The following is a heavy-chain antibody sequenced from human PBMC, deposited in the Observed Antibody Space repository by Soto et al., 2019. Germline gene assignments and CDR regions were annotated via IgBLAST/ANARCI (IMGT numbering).Heavy chain of an antibody. D-gene: IGHD3-9*01. CDR2: IYPGVSDT. CDR1: GCSITNCG. CDR3: ARLYYNILTGTIWNYFDY. J-gene: IGHJ4*02. V-gene: IGHV5-51*01. Sequence: PGVSKKICRRGAGCSITNCGSGWVRQMSGNGVEWMGIIYPGVSDTRYSPSFQGQVTISADKSISTAYLQSSSLKASDTAMYYCARLYYNILTGTIWNYFDYWGQGTLVTVSS.